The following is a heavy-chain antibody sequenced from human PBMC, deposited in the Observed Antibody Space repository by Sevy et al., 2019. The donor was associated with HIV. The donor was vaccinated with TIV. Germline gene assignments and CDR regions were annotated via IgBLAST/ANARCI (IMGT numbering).Heavy chain of an antibody. J-gene: IGHJ4*02. D-gene: IGHD4-4*01. CDR2: ITSSGDTI. CDR1: GFTFSDYY. Sequence: GGSLRLSCAASGFTFSDYYMTWIRKAPGKGLEWVAYITSSGDTIYYADSVKGRFTISRDNAKNSLYLQMNNLRAEDTAVYYCAREYDYSHYAFDYWGQGTLVTVSS. CDR3: AREYDYSHYAFDY. V-gene: IGHV3-11*01.